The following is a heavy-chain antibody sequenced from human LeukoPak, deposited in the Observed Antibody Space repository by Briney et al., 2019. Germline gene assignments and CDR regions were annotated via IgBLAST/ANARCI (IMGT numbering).Heavy chain of an antibody. CDR2: IIPIFGTA. CDR1: GGTFSSYA. V-gene: IGHV1-69*13. J-gene: IGHJ6*02. Sequence: SVKVSCKASGGTFSSYAISWVRQAPGQGLEWMGGIIPIFGTANYAQKFQGRVTITADESTSTAYIELSSLRSEDTAVYYCARDQPDYAREYGMDVWGQGTTVTVSS. CDR3: ARDQPDYAREYGMDV. D-gene: IGHD4-17*01.